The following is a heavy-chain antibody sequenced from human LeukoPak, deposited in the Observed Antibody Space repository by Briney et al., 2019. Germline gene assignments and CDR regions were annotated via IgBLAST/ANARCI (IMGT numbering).Heavy chain of an antibody. V-gene: IGHV3-21*01. CDR2: ISSDSTYI. D-gene: IGHD6-19*01. CDR1: GFTFSTYT. CDR3: AASPQIRSGWFDY. Sequence: GGSLRLSCAASGFTFSTYTMNWVRQAPGKGLEWVSSISSDSTYIYYADSVQGRFTISRDNAKNSLYLQMNSLRAEDTAVYYCAASPQIRSGWFDYWGRGTLVTVSS. J-gene: IGHJ4*02.